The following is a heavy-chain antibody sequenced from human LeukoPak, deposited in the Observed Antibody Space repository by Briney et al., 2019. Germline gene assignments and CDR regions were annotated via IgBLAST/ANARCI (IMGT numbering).Heavy chain of an antibody. Sequence: SETLSLTCTVSGGSISSYYWSWIRQPPGKGLEWIGYIYYSGSTNYNPSLKSRVTISVDTSKNQFSLKLSSVTAADTAVYYCARDQVVWEQQLAYNWCDPWGQGTLVTVSS. V-gene: IGHV4-59*01. CDR1: GGSISSYY. J-gene: IGHJ5*02. CDR3: ARDQVVWEQQLAYNWCDP. D-gene: IGHD6-13*01. CDR2: IYYSGST.